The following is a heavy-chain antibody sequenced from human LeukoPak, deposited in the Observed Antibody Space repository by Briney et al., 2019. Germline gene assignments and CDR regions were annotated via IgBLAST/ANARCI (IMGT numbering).Heavy chain of an antibody. D-gene: IGHD3-22*01. Sequence: GASVKVSCKASGYTFTGYYMHWVRQAPGQGLEWMGWINPNSGGTNYAQKFQGRVTMTRDTSISTAYMELSRLRSDDTAVYYCARAQGYYDSSGYLHTPDYWGQGTRVIISS. CDR2: INPNSGGT. V-gene: IGHV1-2*02. CDR3: ARAQGYYDSSGYLHTPDY. J-gene: IGHJ4*02. CDR1: GYTFTGYY.